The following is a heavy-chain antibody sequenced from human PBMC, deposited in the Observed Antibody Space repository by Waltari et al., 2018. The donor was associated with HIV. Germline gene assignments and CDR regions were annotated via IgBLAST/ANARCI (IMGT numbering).Heavy chain of an antibody. CDR3: ARRMDNWGLQAFDI. V-gene: IGHV4-34*02. D-gene: IGHD7-27*01. Sequence: QVHLQQWGAGLLKPSETLSLTCGVYGGSFSGYYWSWIRQPPGKGLEWLGERNYVGTTNYNPSLKSRVTVLLDTSKTQFSLQLSAVTAADTAVYYCARRMDNWGLQAFDIWGQGTMVTVSS. CDR1: GGSFSGYY. CDR2: RNYVGTT. J-gene: IGHJ3*02.